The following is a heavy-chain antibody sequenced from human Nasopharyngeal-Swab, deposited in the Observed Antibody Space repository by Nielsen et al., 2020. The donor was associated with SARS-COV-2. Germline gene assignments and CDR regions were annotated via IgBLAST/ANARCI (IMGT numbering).Heavy chain of an antibody. Sequence: ASVKVSCKASGYTFTSYGISWVRQAPGQGLEWMGWISAYNGNTNYAQKLQGRVTMTTDTSTSTAYMELRSLRSDDTVVYYCASFASDCSGGSCYLSSFDYWGQGTLVTVSS. D-gene: IGHD2-15*01. CDR2: ISAYNGNT. CDR3: ASFASDCSGGSCYLSSFDY. J-gene: IGHJ4*02. V-gene: IGHV1-18*04. CDR1: GYTFTSYG.